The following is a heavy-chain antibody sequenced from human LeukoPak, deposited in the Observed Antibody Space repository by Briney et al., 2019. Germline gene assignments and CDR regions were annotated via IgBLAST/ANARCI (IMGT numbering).Heavy chain of an antibody. CDR1: GFTFSSYA. CDR2: ISYDGSNK. J-gene: IGHJ4*02. Sequence: GGPLRLSCAASGFTFSSYAMHWVRQAPGKGLEWVAVISYDGSNKYYADSVKGRFTISRDNSKNTLYLQMNSLRAEDTAVYYCARDKLFGGVIPYVDYWGQGTLVTVSS. CDR3: ARDKLFGGVIPYVDY. D-gene: IGHD3-16*02. V-gene: IGHV3-30-3*01.